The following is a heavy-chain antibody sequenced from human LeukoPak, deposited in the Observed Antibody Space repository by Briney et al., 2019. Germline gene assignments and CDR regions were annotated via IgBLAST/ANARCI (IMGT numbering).Heavy chain of an antibody. CDR1: GGSISSYY. V-gene: IGHV4-59*01. Sequence: SETLSLTCTVSGGSISSYYWSWIRQPPGKGLEWIGYIYYSGSTNYNPSLKSRVTISVDTSKNQFSLKLSSVTAADTAVYYCARTGWIQTNVAFDIWGQGTMVTVSS. D-gene: IGHD5-18*01. J-gene: IGHJ3*02. CDR2: IYYSGST. CDR3: ARTGWIQTNVAFDI.